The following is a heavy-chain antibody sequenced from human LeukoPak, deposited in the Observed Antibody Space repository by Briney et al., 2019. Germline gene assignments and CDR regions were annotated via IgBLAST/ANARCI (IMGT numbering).Heavy chain of an antibody. Sequence: PGGSLRLSCAVSGLSLNSLWMHWVRQAPGQGLMWVSRINDDGSGRNYADSVKGRFTVSKDNAKSTLYLQMNSLRADDTAVYYCTRGTGMGKPEYFKQWGQGTLVTVSS. CDR3: TRGTGMGKPEYFKQ. CDR1: GLSLNSLW. J-gene: IGHJ1*01. V-gene: IGHV3-74*01. CDR2: INDDGSGR.